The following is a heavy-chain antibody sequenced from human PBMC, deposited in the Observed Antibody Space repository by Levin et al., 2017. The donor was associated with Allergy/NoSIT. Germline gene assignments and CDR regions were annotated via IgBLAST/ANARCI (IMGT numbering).Heavy chain of an antibody. V-gene: IGHV3-30*18. Sequence: GESLKISCAASGFTFSSYGMHWVRQAPGKGLEWVAVISYDGSNKYYADSVKGRFTISRDNSKNTLYLQMNSLRAEDTAVYYCAKDLQYGMDVWGQGTTVTVSS. CDR2: ISYDGSNK. CDR3: AKDLQYGMDV. CDR1: GFTFSSYG. J-gene: IGHJ6*02.